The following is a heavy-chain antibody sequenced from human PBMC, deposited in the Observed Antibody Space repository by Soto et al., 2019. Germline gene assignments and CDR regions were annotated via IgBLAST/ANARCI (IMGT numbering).Heavy chain of an antibody. CDR2: IWYDASKQ. D-gene: IGHD4-17*01. V-gene: IGHV3-33*01. CDR3: AAWAEGTTEVH. J-gene: IGHJ4*02. Sequence: GGSLRLSCETSGFSFSVYGMHWVRQAPGKGLEWVAVIWYDASKQFYAASVEGRFTISRDNSKAILYLQMNSLRAEDTAVYYCAAWAEGTTEVHWGQGTLVTVSS. CDR1: GFSFSVYG.